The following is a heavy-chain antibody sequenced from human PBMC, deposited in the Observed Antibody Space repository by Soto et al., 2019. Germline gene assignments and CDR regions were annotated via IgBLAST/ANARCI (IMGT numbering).Heavy chain of an antibody. CDR1: GGSISSGGYS. J-gene: IGHJ5*02. CDR3: ARGPPTYYDFWSGYGHWFDP. Sequence: QLQLQESGSGLVKPSQTLSLTCAVSGGSISSGGYSWSWIRQPPGKGLEWIGYIYHSGSTYYNPSLKSRVTISVDRSKNQFSLKLSSVTAADTAVYYCARGPPTYYDFWSGYGHWFDPWGQGTLVTVSS. V-gene: IGHV4-30-2*01. CDR2: IYHSGST. D-gene: IGHD3-3*01.